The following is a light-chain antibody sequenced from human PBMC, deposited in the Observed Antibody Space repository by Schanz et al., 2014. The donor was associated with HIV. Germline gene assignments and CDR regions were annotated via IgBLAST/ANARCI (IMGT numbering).Light chain of an antibody. CDR2: NTY. V-gene: IGLV1-44*01. CDR1: SSNFRSNA. J-gene: IGLJ1*01. CDR3: QSYDSNVGGSV. Sequence: QSVLTQPPSASGTPGQRVTISCSGSSSNFRSNAVNWYQQLPGTAPRLVIYNTYHRPSGVPDRFSGSESGTSASLAITGLQAEDEADYYCQSYDSNVGGSVFGTGTKLTVL.